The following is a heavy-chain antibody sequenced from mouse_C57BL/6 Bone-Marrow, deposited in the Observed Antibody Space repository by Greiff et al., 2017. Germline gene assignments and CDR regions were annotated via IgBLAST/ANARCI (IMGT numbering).Heavy chain of an antibody. Sequence: QVQLQQPGAELVKPGASVKMSCKASGYTFTSYGITWVKQRTGQGLEWIGEIYPTSGRTNYNEKFKSKAILTVDTSSNTAAMQISSLTSEDSAVFYWARTGPRGRSFDYWGQGTTLTVSS. CDR1: GYTFTSYG. CDR2: IYPTSGRT. J-gene: IGHJ2*01. CDR3: ARTGPRGRSFDY. D-gene: IGHD3-3*01. V-gene: IGHV1-55*01.